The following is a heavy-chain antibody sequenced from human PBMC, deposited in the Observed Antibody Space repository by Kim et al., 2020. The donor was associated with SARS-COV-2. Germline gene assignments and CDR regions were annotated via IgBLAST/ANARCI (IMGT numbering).Heavy chain of an antibody. V-gene: IGHV1-18*01. CDR2: ISAYNGNT. CDR3: ARGVDSSSWYGVAFDI. Sequence: ASVKVSCKASGYTFTSYGISWVRQAPGQGLEWMGWISAYNGNTNYAQKLQGRVTMTTDTSTSTAYMELRSLRSDDTAVYYCARGVDSSSWYGVAFDIWGQGTMVTVSS. J-gene: IGHJ3*02. CDR1: GYTFTSYG. D-gene: IGHD6-13*01.